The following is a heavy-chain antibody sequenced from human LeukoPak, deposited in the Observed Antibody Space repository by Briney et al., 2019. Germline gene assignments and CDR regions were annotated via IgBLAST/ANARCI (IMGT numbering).Heavy chain of an antibody. J-gene: IGHJ4*02. CDR2: ISHRSTT. CDR3: ARGRGYYGSGSYND. V-gene: IGHV4-34*01. D-gene: IGHD3-10*01. Sequence: SETLSLTCAVYGGSLGTYYWSWIRQPPGKGLEWIGEISHRSTTNYNPSLKSRVVMSIDTSKNQFFLKLNSVTAADTAVYYCARGRGYYGSGSYNDWGQGTLVTVSS. CDR1: GGSLGTYY.